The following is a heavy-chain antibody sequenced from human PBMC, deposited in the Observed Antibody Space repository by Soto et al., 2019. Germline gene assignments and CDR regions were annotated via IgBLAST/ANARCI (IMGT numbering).Heavy chain of an antibody. V-gene: IGHV3-33*01. CDR2: IWYDGSNK. CDR3: ARKGHCSGGSCYQYYYYGMDV. Sequence: QVQLVESGGGVVQPGRSLRLSCAASGFTFSSYGMHWVRQAPGKGLEWVAVIWYDGSNKYYADSVKGRFPIPRDNSKNTLYLQMNSLRAEDTAVYYCARKGHCSGGSCYQYYYYGMDVWGQGTTVTVSS. J-gene: IGHJ6*02. CDR1: GFTFSSYG. D-gene: IGHD2-15*01.